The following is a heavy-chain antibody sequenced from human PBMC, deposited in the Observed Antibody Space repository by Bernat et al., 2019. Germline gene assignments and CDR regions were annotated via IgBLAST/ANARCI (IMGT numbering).Heavy chain of an antibody. CDR1: GFTFSSYG. V-gene: IGHV3-30*18. CDR3: AKDGGRYYYYGMDV. D-gene: IGHD2-15*01. Sequence: QVQLVESGGGVVQPGRSLRLSCAASGFTFSSYGMHWVRQAPGKGLEWVAVISYDGSNKYYADSVKGRFTISRDNSKNTLYLHMNSLRAEDTAVYYCAKDGGRYYYYGMDVWGQGTTVTVSS. CDR2: ISYDGSNK. J-gene: IGHJ6*02.